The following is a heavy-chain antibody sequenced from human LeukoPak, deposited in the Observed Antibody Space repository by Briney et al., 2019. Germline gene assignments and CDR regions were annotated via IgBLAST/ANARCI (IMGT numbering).Heavy chain of an antibody. CDR2: IIPIFGTA. J-gene: IGHJ6*02. D-gene: IGHD2-8*01. CDR1: GGTFSSYA. CDR3: ARGRYCTNGVCPYYYYGMDV. Sequence: SVKVSCKASGGTFSSYAISWVRQAPGQGLEWMGGIIPIFGTANYAQKFQGRVTITADESTSTAYMELSSLRSEDTAVYYCARGRYCTNGVCPYYYYGMDVWGQGTTVTVSS. V-gene: IGHV1-69*13.